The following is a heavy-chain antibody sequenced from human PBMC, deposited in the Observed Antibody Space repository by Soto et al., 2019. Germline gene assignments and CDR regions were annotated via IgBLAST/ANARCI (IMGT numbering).Heavy chain of an antibody. CDR3: ARDRRILWFGELLRDRDYYYGMDV. V-gene: IGHV5-10-1*01. CDR2: IDPSDSYT. CDR1: GYSFTSYW. D-gene: IGHD3-10*01. J-gene: IGHJ6*02. Sequence: GESLKISCKGSGYSFTSYWISWVRQMPGKGLEWMGRIDPSDSYTNYSPSFQGHVTISADKSISTAYLQWSSLKASDTAMYYCARDRRILWFGELLRDRDYYYGMDVWGQATTVTVSS.